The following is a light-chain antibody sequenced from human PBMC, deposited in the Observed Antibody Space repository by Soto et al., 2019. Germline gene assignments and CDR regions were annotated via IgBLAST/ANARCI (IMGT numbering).Light chain of an antibody. V-gene: IGLV2-14*01. CDR2: DVS. Sequence: QSALTQPVSVSGSPGQSITISCTGTSSDVGDYNYVSWYQQHPGKAPKLMLYDVSNRPSGISNRFSGSKSGNTASLTISGLQAEDEADYYCSSYTSSSTLFGTGTKLTVL. J-gene: IGLJ1*01. CDR1: SSDVGDYNY. CDR3: SSYTSSSTL.